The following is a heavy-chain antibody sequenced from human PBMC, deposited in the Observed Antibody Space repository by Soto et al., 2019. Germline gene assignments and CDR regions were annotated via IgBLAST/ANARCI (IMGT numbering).Heavy chain of an antibody. Sequence: SETVSLTCTVSGGSVSSGSYYWSWIRQPPGKGLEWIGYIYYSGSTNYNPSLKSRVTISVDTSKNQFSLKLSSVTAADTAVYYCARADYSNYSRFDYSGPGTRVTVSS. J-gene: IGHJ4*02. CDR3: ARADYSNYSRFDY. D-gene: IGHD4-4*01. CDR2: IYYSGST. V-gene: IGHV4-61*01. CDR1: GGSVSSGSYY.